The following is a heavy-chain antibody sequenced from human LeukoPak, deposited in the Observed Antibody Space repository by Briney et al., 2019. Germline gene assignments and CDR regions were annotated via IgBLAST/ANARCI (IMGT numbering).Heavy chain of an antibody. CDR1: GGSISSGDYY. CDR2: IYYSGST. Sequence: PSETLSLTCTVSGGSISSGDYYWSWIRQPPGKGLEWIGYIYYSGSTYYNPSLKSRVTISVDTSKNQFSLKLSSVTAADTAVYYCARLSYDSSGWDFDYWGQGTPVTVSS. J-gene: IGHJ4*02. V-gene: IGHV4-30-4*01. D-gene: IGHD3-22*01. CDR3: ARLSYDSSGWDFDY.